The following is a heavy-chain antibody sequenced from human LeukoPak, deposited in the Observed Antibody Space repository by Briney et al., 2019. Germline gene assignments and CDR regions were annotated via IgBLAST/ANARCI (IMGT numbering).Heavy chain of an antibody. V-gene: IGHV4-34*01. Sequence: SETLSLTCAVYGGSFSGYYWSWIRQPPGKGLEWIGEINHSGSTNYNPSLKSRVTISVDTSKNQFSLKLSSVTAADTAVYYCARGLRGYSSGWYYFDYWSQGTLVTVSS. CDR3: ARGLRGYSSGWYYFDY. J-gene: IGHJ4*02. CDR1: GGSFSGYY. D-gene: IGHD6-19*01. CDR2: INHSGST.